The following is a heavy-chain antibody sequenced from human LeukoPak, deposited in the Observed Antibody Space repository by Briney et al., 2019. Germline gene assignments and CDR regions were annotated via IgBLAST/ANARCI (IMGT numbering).Heavy chain of an antibody. CDR2: ISAYNGNT. CDR1: GYTFTSYG. D-gene: IGHD2-15*01. CDR3: ATALLYCSGGSCYSDY. J-gene: IGHJ4*02. V-gene: IGHV1-18*01. Sequence: GASVKVSCKASGYTFTSYGISWVRQPPGQGLEWMGWISAYNGNTNYAQKLQGRVTMTTDTSTSTAYMELRSLRSDDTAVYYCATALLYCSGGSCYSDYWGQGTLVTVSS.